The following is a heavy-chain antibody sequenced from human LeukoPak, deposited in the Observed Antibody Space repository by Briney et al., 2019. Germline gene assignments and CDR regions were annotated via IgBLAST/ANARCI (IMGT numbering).Heavy chain of an antibody. J-gene: IGHJ6*03. V-gene: IGHV3-74*01. D-gene: IGHD3-10*01. CDR2: INSDGSST. CDR1: GFTFSSYW. CDR3: AREYGSGRLYYYYYMDV. Sequence: GGSLRLSCAASGFTFSSYWMHWVRQAPGKGLVWVSRINSDGSSTSYADSVKGRFTISRDNAKNTLYLQMNSLRAEDTAVYYCAREYGSGRLYYYYYMDVWGKGTTVTISS.